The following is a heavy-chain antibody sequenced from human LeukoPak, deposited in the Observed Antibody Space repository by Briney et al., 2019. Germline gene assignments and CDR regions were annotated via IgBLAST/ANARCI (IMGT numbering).Heavy chain of an antibody. V-gene: IGHV3-64*01. CDR3: ARVIGGYSYGPFDY. D-gene: IGHD5-18*01. CDR1: GFTFSSYA. J-gene: IGHJ4*02. Sequence: GGSLRLSCAASGFTFSSYAMHWVRQAPGKGLEYVSAISSNGGSTYYANSVKGRFTTSRDNSKNTLYLQMGSLRAEDMAVYYCARVIGGYSYGPFDYWGQGTLVTVSS. CDR2: ISSNGGST.